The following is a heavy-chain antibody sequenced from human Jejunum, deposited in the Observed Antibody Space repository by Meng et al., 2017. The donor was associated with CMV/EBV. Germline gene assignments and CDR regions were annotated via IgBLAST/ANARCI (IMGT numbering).Heavy chain of an antibody. CDR3: ARVPPSGNYRFDY. Sequence: QLQLQESRPGLVKASETLSLTCTVSGASVSSGNYYWGWLRQPPGKGLEWIGHILHTGTTYYNPSLKRPVTMSVDTSKNQFSLKLNSVTAADTAVYYCARVPPSGNYRFDYWGQGTLVTVSS. J-gene: IGHJ4*02. CDR2: ILHTGTT. V-gene: IGHV4-39*07. D-gene: IGHD6-19*01. CDR1: GASVSSGNYY.